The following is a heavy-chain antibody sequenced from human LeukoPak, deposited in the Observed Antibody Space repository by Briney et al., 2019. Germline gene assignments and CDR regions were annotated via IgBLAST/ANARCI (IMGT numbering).Heavy chain of an antibody. Sequence: SETLSLTCTVSGGSISSYYWSWIRQPPGKGLEWIGYIFYTGSTNYNPSLKSRVTISVLTSKNRFALKLSSVTAAETAGYYLATLAGGDDAFDIWGQGTMVTVSS. CDR3: ATLAGGDDAFDI. CDR1: GGSISSYY. J-gene: IGHJ3*02. D-gene: IGHD4-23*01. CDR2: IFYTGST. V-gene: IGHV4-59*01.